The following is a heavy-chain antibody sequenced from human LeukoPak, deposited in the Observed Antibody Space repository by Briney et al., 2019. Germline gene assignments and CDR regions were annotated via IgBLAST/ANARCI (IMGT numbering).Heavy chain of an antibody. Sequence: GGSLRLSCAASGFTFSSYDMHWVRQATGKGLEWVSAIGTAGDTYYPGSVKGRFTISRENAKNSLYLQMNSLKTEDTAVYYCTTEGLLLPRYYYGMDVWGQGTTVTVSS. CDR1: GFTFSSYD. V-gene: IGHV3-13*01. CDR2: IGTAGDT. J-gene: IGHJ6*02. D-gene: IGHD3-22*01. CDR3: TTEGLLLPRYYYGMDV.